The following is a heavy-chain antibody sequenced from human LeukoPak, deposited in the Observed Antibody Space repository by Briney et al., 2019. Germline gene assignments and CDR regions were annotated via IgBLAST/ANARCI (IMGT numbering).Heavy chain of an antibody. CDR3: ARDSPTYSSGFDY. D-gene: IGHD6-19*01. Sequence: ASVKVSCKASGGTFSSYAISWVRQAPGQGLEWMGRIIPILGIANYAQKFQGRVTITADKSTSTAYMELSRLRSDDTAVYYCARDSPTYSSGFDYWGQGTLVTVSS. CDR1: GGTFSSYA. CDR2: IIPILGIA. V-gene: IGHV1-69*04. J-gene: IGHJ4*02.